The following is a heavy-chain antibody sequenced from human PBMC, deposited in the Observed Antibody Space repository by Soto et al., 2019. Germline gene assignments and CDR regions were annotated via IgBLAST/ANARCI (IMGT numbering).Heavy chain of an antibody. J-gene: IGHJ3*02. D-gene: IGHD3-22*01. V-gene: IGHV1-24*01. CDR3: ATGSPFYYDRSGPYPRGAFDI. CDR2: FDPEDGET. CDR1: GYTLTELS. Sequence: QVQLVQSGAEVKKPGASVKVSCKVSGYTLTELSMHWVRQAPGKGLEWMGGFDPEDGETIYAQKFQGRVTMTEDTYTDTAYMELSSLRSEDTAVYYCATGSPFYYDRSGPYPRGAFDIWGQGTMVTVSS.